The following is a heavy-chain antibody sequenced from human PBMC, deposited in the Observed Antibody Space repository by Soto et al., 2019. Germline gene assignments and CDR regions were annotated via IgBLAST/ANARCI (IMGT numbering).Heavy chain of an antibody. CDR1: GYEFDNYG. D-gene: IGHD3-10*01. Sequence: QVPLVQSGAEVKNPGASVTVSCKASGYEFDNYGISWVRQAPGQGLEWMGWISGYNGNTNSAENFHGRVTMTRDTSTRIAYMELKSLRSDDRAVYYCARGLTRFGESTDPCDVWGQGTMVTVSS. CDR2: ISGYNGNT. J-gene: IGHJ3*01. CDR3: ARGLTRFGESTDPCDV. V-gene: IGHV1-18*01.